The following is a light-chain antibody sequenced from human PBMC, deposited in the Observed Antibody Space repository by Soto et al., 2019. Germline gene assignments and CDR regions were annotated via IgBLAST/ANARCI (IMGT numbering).Light chain of an antibody. J-gene: IGKJ4*01. Sequence: DIQMTQSPSSLSASVGDRVTITCRASQSISSYLSWYQQKPGKAPKRLIYVGSTLQSGVPSWFSGSGSGTDFTLTISSLQPEDFATYFCQQTYTTPFTFGGGTKV. CDR1: QSISSY. CDR3: QQTYTTPFT. CDR2: VGS. V-gene: IGKV1-39*01.